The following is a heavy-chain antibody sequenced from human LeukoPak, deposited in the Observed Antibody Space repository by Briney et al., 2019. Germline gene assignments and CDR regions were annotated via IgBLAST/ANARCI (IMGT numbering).Heavy chain of an antibody. CDR2: ISAYNGNT. J-gene: IGHJ4*02. D-gene: IGHD3-10*01. V-gene: IGHV1-18*01. CDR3: ARDRDITMVRGVEVLIDY. Sequence: ASVKVSCKASGGTFSSYGISWVRQAPGQGLEWMGWISAYNGNTNYAQKLQGRVTMTTDTSTSTAYMELRSLRSDDTAVYYCARDRDITMVRGVEVLIDYWGQGTLVTVSS. CDR1: GGTFSSYG.